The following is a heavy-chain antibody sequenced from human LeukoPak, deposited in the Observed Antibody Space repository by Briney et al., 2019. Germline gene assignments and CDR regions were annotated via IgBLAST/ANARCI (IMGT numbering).Heavy chain of an antibody. CDR2: IIPILGIA. D-gene: IGHD7-27*01. CDR1: GGTFSSYT. V-gene: IGHV1-69*04. J-gene: IGHJ4*02. CDR3: AREEGNWAYFDD. Sequence: GASVKVSCKASGGTFSSYTISWVRQAPGQGLEWMGRIIPILGIANYAQKFQGRVTITADKSTSTAYMELSSLRSEDTAVYYCAREEGNWAYFDDWGQGTLVTVSS.